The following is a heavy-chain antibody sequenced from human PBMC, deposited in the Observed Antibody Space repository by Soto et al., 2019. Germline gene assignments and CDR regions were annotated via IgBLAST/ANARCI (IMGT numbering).Heavy chain of an antibody. D-gene: IGHD3-9*01. V-gene: IGHV2-70*01. J-gene: IGHJ6*02. CDR3: VRSRYLDWLVPYGMDV. CDR2: IDWDDDK. Sequence: SGPTLVNPTQTLTLTCTFSGFSLSTSGMCVSWIRQPPGKALEWLALIDWDDDKYYSTSLKTRLTISKDTSKNQVVLTMTNMDPVDTATYYCVRSRYLDWLVPYGMDVWGQRTTVTISS. CDR1: GFSLSTSGMC.